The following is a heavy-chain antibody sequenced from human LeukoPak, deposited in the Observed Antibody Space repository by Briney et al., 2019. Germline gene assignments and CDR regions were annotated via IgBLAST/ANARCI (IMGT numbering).Heavy chain of an antibody. CDR1: GFTLRNYW. Sequence: GGSLRPSCGVSGFTLRNYWMTWVRQVPGKGLEWVVNINEGGNEKNYVDSVKGRFTVSRDNAQNSLYLQMNSLRVEDTAVYYCARHPNSNWDYWGQGTLVTVSS. V-gene: IGHV3-7*03. J-gene: IGHJ4*02. D-gene: IGHD1-1*01. CDR3: ARHPNSNWDY. CDR2: INEGGNEK.